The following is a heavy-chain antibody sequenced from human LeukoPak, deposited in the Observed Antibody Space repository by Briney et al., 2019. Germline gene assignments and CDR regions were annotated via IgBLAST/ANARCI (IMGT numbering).Heavy chain of an antibody. CDR2: INPNSGGT. Sequence: GASVTVSCKASGYTFTGYYMHWGRQAPGQGVEWMGWINPNSGGTNYAQKFQGRVTMTRATSISTAYMELSRLRSDDTAVYYCARVGYSSSWYPPDFDYWGQGTLVTVSS. CDR1: GYTFTGYY. D-gene: IGHD6-13*01. CDR3: ARVGYSSSWYPPDFDY. V-gene: IGHV1-2*02. J-gene: IGHJ4*02.